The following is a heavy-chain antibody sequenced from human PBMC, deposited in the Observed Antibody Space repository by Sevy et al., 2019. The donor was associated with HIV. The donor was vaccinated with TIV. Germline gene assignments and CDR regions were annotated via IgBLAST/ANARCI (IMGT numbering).Heavy chain of an antibody. V-gene: IGHV3-23*01. CDR2: ISGSGGST. Sequence: GGSLRLSCAASGFTFSSYAMSWVRQAPGKGLEWVSAISGSGGSTYYADSVMGWFTISRDNSKNTLYLQMNSLRAEDTAVYYCAKDPPSYDFWSGPPTGMDVWGKGTTVTVSS. D-gene: IGHD3-3*01. J-gene: IGHJ6*04. CDR1: GFTFSSYA. CDR3: AKDPPSYDFWSGPPTGMDV.